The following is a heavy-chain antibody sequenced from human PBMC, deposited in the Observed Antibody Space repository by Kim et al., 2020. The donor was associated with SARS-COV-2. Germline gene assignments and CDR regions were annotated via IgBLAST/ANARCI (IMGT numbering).Heavy chain of an antibody. CDR1: GFTFSSYS. J-gene: IGHJ6*02. V-gene: IGHV3-21*01. Sequence: GGSLRLSCAASGFTFSSYSMNWVRQAPGKGLEWVSSISSSSSYIYYADSVKGRFTISRDNAKNSLYLQMNSLRAEDTAVYYCARDGEIGAARQYYYYAMDVWGQGTTVTVSS. CDR2: ISSSSSYI. D-gene: IGHD6-6*01. CDR3: ARDGEIGAARQYYYYAMDV.